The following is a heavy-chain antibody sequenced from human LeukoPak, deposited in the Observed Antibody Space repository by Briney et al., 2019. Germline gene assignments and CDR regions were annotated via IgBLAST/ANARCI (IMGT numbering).Heavy chain of an antibody. CDR2: ISGSGGNT. CDR1: GLMFSTYA. V-gene: IGHV3-23*01. J-gene: IGHJ5*02. CDR3: ARGWFGELFEWFDP. D-gene: IGHD3-10*01. Sequence: GGSLRLACAASGLMFSTYAMTWVRQAPGKGLEWVSAISGSGGNTYYADSVKGRFTISRDNAKNSLYLQMNSLRAEDTAVYYCARGWFGELFEWFDPWGQGTLVTVSS.